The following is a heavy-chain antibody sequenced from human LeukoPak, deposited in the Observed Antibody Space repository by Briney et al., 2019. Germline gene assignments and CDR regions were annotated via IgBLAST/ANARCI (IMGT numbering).Heavy chain of an antibody. J-gene: IGHJ4*02. Sequence: GGSLRLSCAASGLTFSTYAMSWVRQAPGKGLEWVSGISTSGGSTYYADSVKGRFTISRDNSKNTLYLQMNSPRAEDTAVYYCAGGVNYWGQGTLVTVSS. D-gene: IGHD3-16*01. CDR1: GLTFSTYA. CDR3: AGGVNY. CDR2: ISTSGGST. V-gene: IGHV3-23*01.